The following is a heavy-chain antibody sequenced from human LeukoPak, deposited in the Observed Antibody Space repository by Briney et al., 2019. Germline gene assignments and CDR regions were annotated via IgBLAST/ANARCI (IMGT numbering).Heavy chain of an antibody. D-gene: IGHD3-10*01. CDR2: IYPGDSDT. Sequence: GESLKISCKGSGYSFTSYWIGWVRQMPGKGLEWMGIIYPGDSDTRYSPSFQGQVTISADKSISTAYQQWSSLKASGTAMFYCARTLGSYYFAPFDYWGQGTLVTVSS. J-gene: IGHJ4*02. V-gene: IGHV5-51*01. CDR1: GYSFTSYW. CDR3: ARTLGSYYFAPFDY.